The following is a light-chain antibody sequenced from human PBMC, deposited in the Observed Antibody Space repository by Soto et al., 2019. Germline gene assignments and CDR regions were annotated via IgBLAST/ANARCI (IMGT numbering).Light chain of an antibody. J-gene: IGKJ1*01. CDR2: DVS. V-gene: IGKV3-11*01. Sequence: EIVLTQSPFTLSLSPSERSTLSCRASQSISGYLAWYQQKPGQAPRLLIYDVSNRATGIPARFSGSGSGTDFTLTISRLEPEDFAVYYCQHYGYPQWTFGQGTKVDI. CDR3: QHYGYPQWT. CDR1: QSISGY.